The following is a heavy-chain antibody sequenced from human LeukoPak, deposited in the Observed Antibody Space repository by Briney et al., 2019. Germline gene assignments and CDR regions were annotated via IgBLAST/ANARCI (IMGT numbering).Heavy chain of an antibody. CDR2: IRYDGSTK. V-gene: IGHV3-30*02. Sequence: GGSLRLSCAASGFTFRNYGMHWVRQAPGKGLEWVAFIRYDGSTKYYADSVKGRFTISRDNSKNTLYLQMNSLRTEDTAVYYCARDQRIGGYSYGLTGNFDYWGQGTLVTVSS. CDR3: ARDQRIGGYSYGLTGNFDY. J-gene: IGHJ4*02. CDR1: GFTFRNYG. D-gene: IGHD5-18*01.